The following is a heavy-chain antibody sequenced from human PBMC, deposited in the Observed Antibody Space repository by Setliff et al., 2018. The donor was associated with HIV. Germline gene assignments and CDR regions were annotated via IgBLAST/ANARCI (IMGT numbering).Heavy chain of an antibody. CDR2: INPSGGST. Sequence: ASVKVSCKASGYTFTSYYMHWVRQAPGQGLEWMGIINPSGGSTSYAQKFQGRVTMTRDTSTSTVYMELSSLRSEDTAVYYCARAGKRITIFGVVIIPVRVGDYFDYWGQGTLVTAPQ. CDR3: ARAGKRITIFGVVIIPVRVGDYFDY. CDR1: GYTFTSYY. V-gene: IGHV1-46*03. D-gene: IGHD3-3*01. J-gene: IGHJ4*02.